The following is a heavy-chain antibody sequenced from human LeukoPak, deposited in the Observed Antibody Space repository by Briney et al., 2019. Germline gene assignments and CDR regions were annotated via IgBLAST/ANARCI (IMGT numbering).Heavy chain of an antibody. CDR2: ISYDGSSE. CDR1: GFTFSSYG. D-gene: IGHD5-24*01. Sequence: GGSLRLSCAASGFTFSSYGMHWVRQAPGKGLEWVAVISYDGSSEYYADSVKGRFTISRDNSKNTLYLQMNSLRAEDTAVYYCAKDRDGYNRVDYWGQGTLVTVSS. V-gene: IGHV3-30*18. CDR3: AKDRDGYNRVDY. J-gene: IGHJ4*02.